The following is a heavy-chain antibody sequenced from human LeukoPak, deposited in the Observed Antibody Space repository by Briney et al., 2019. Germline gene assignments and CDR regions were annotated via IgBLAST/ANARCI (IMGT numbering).Heavy chain of an antibody. J-gene: IGHJ6*03. CDR3: ARDNLVYEDYYYYMDV. D-gene: IGHD5/OR15-5a*01. V-gene: IGHV3-74*01. CDR1: GFTFSSYW. Sequence: GGSLRLSCAASGFTFSSYWMHWVRQAPGKGLVWVSRINSDGSSTSYADSVKGRFTISRDNAKNTLYLQVNSLRAEDTAVYYCARDNLVYEDYYYYMDVWGKGTTVTVSS. CDR2: INSDGSST.